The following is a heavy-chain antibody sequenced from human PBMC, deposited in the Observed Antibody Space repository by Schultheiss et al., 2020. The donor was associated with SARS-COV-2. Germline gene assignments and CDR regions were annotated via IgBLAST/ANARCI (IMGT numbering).Heavy chain of an antibody. Sequence: SETLSLTCAVSGYSISSGYYWGWIRQPPGKGLEWIGSIYHSGSTYYNPSLKSRVTISVDTSKNQFSLKLSSVTAADTAVYYCAVAHYDFWSGYLAPWGQGTLVTVSS. CDR1: GYSISSGYY. V-gene: IGHV4-38-2*01. CDR2: IYHSGST. D-gene: IGHD3-3*01. J-gene: IGHJ5*02. CDR3: AVAHYDFWSGYLAP.